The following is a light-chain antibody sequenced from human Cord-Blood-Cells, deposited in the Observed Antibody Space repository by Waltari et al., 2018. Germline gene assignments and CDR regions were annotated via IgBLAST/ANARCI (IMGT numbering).Light chain of an antibody. J-gene: IGLJ1*01. Sequence: QSALTQPASVSGSPGQSITISCTGTSSDVGGYNYVSWYQQHPGKAPKLMIYDVSKRPSGVSNLFSGSKSGNTASLTISGLQAEEKADYYCSSYTSSSLVVFGTGTKVTVL. V-gene: IGLV2-14*01. CDR1: SSDVGGYNY. CDR2: DVS. CDR3: SSYTSSSLVV.